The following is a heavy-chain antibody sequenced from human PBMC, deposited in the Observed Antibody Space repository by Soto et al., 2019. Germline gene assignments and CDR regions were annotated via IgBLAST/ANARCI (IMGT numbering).Heavy chain of an antibody. Sequence: SETLSLTCTASGASMSTYYWNWIRQSPGKGLESIGYIYSSGSANYNPSLKGRVAISIDTSKQQISLNLTSVTAADTAVYFCTTWGNDYWGQGTLVTVSS. D-gene: IGHD7-27*01. CDR2: IYSSGSA. CDR1: GASMSTYY. V-gene: IGHV4-59*03. J-gene: IGHJ4*02. CDR3: TTWGNDY.